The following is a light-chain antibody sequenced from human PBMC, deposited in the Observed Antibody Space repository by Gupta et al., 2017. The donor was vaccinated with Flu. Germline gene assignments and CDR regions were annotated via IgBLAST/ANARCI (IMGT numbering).Light chain of an antibody. V-gene: IGKV1-33*01. Sequence: RSSLSASVGDRVTGTCQASQDITNYLNWFQQKPGKAPKLLIYDASTLQTGVPSRFSGSGSGTDFTFTISSLQPEDIATYYCQQDDTLPLTFGGGTKVEIK. J-gene: IGKJ4*01. CDR2: DAS. CDR3: QQDDTLPLT. CDR1: QDITNY.